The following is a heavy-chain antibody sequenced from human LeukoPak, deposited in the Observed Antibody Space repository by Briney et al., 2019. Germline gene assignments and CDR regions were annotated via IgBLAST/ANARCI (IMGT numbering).Heavy chain of an antibody. V-gene: IGHV3-7*01. CDR1: GFRFSKYD. J-gene: IGHJ4*02. D-gene: IGHD2-15*01. Sequence: GGSLRLSCAASGFRFSKYDMTWFRQAPGKGLEWVVNIKQDGSETYSVDSVKGRFTISRDNAKNSLYLQMNGLRAEDTAVYYCARDLSGPSFYWGQGTLVTVSS. CDR3: ARDLSGPSFY. CDR2: IKQDGSET.